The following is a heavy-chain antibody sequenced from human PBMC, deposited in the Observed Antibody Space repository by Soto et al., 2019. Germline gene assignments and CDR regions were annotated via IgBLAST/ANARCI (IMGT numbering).Heavy chain of an antibody. CDR3: ARLQLYSSGWYGFDY. CDR1: ADSITSYY. Sequence: SETLSLTYNVSADSITSYYWSWIRQPAGKGLEWIGRIYSGSTTYNPSLKSRVTMSLDPSKNQFSLNLTSVTAADTGVYYCARLQLYSSGWYGFDYWGQGTLVTVSS. V-gene: IGHV4-4*07. CDR2: IYSGST. J-gene: IGHJ4*02. D-gene: IGHD6-19*01.